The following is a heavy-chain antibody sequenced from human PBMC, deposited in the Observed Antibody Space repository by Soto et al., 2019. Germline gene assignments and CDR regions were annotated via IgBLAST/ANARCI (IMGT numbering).Heavy chain of an antibody. D-gene: IGHD2-15*01. CDR1: GFTFSSYW. CDR2: INPDGTST. CDR3: ASLPKDALGFDF. V-gene: IGHV3-74*01. Sequence: EVQLVESGGGLVQPGGSLRLSCAASGFTFSSYWMFWVRQPPGKGLLWVSAINPDGTSTYYVDSVKGRFTISRDNAKNTLYLQMNSLRAEETAVYYCASLPKDALGFDFWGQGTLVTVSS. J-gene: IGHJ4*02.